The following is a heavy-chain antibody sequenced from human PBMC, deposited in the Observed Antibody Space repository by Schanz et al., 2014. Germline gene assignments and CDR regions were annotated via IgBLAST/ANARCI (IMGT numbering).Heavy chain of an antibody. J-gene: IGHJ4*02. CDR3: AKELRPGTERPRGNFDY. Sequence: EVQLVESGGGLVQPGRSLRLSCAASGFTFDDHAMHWVRQSPGKGPEWVSGISWNSGDIAYADSVKGRFTISRDNSQNTLYLQMISLGVDDTAVYYCAKELRPGTERPRGNFDYWGQGTLVAVSS. V-gene: IGHV3-9*01. CDR1: GFTFDDHA. D-gene: IGHD6-13*01. CDR2: ISWNSGDI.